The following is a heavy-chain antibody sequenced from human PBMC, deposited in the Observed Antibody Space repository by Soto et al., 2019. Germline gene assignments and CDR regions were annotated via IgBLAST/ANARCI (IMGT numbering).Heavy chain of an antibody. D-gene: IGHD3-3*01. CDR2: IYPSDSDT. CDR3: ARGGVSTRTFDY. J-gene: IGHJ4*02. V-gene: IGHV5-51*01. CDR1: GYNFAGYW. Sequence: PGESLKISCKGSGYNFAGYWIAWVRQMPGKGLELMGIIYPSDSDTRYRPSFQGQVTISADKSISSAYLQWSSLRASDTAMYYCARGGVSTRTFDYWGQGTPVTVSS.